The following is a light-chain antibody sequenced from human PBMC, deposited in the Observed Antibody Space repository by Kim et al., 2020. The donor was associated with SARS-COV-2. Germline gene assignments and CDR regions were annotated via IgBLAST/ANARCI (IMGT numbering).Light chain of an antibody. V-gene: IGLV3-25*03. CDR2: KDS. J-gene: IGLJ2*01. Sequence: PRQTARITCSGDALPKHYAYWYQQKPGQAPVLVIYKDSERPSGIPERFSGSSSGTTVTLTISGVQAEDEADYYCQSADSSGTYVVFGGGTQLTVL. CDR3: QSADSSGTYVV. CDR1: ALPKHY.